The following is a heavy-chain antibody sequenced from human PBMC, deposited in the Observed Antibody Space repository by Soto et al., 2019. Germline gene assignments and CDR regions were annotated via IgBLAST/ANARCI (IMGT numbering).Heavy chain of an antibody. D-gene: IGHD3-3*01. V-gene: IGHV3-21*01. CDR3: AKVPVVNYDFWSGYYFGWFDP. J-gene: IGHJ5*02. CDR2: ISSSSSYI. Sequence: PGGSLRLSCAASGFTFSSYSMNWVRQAPGKGLEWVSSISSSSSYIYYADSVKGRFTISRDNAKNSLYLQMNSLRAEDTAVYYCAKVPVVNYDFWSGYYFGWFDPWGQGTLVTVSS. CDR1: GFTFSSYS.